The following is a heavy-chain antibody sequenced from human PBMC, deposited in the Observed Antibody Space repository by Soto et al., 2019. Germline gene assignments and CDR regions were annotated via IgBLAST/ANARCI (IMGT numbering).Heavy chain of an antibody. Sequence: GGSLRLSCEASGFTFRSYGMHWVRQAPGKGLEWVANIKQDGSEKYYVDSVKGRFTISRDNTKNSLYLQMNSLRGEDTAVYYCARDRRVWGSRGLDVWGPGTTVTVSS. J-gene: IGHJ6*02. CDR2: IKQDGSEK. CDR3: ARDRRVWGSRGLDV. CDR1: GFTFRSYG. V-gene: IGHV3-7*01. D-gene: IGHD3-16*01.